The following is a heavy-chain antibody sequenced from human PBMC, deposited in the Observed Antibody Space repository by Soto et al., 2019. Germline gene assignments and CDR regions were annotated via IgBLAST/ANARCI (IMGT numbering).Heavy chain of an antibody. D-gene: IGHD5-18*01. Sequence: QVQLVESGGGVVQPGRSLRLSCAASGFTFSSYGMHWVRQAPGKGLEWVAVISYDGSNKYYADSVKGRFTISRDNSKNTLYLQMNSLRAEDTAVYYCAKYLGVYSSGRRYWGQGTLVTVSS. V-gene: IGHV3-30*18. CDR1: GFTFSSYG. CDR2: ISYDGSNK. J-gene: IGHJ4*02. CDR3: AKYLGVYSSGRRY.